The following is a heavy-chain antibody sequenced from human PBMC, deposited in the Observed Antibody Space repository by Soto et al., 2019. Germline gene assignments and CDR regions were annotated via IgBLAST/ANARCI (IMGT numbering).Heavy chain of an antibody. Sequence: GGSLRLSCAASGFTFSSYAMHWVRQAPGKGLEWVAVISYDGSNKYYADSVKGRFTISRDNSKNTLYLQMNSLRAEDTAVYYCARGGTYYYGSGSLNWGQGTLVTVSS. CDR3: ARGGTYYYGSGSLN. J-gene: IGHJ4*02. CDR2: ISYDGSNK. D-gene: IGHD3-10*01. CDR1: GFTFSSYA. V-gene: IGHV3-30-3*01.